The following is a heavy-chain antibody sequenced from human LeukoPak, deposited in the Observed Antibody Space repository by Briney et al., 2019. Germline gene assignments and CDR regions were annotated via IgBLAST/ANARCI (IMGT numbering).Heavy chain of an antibody. CDR2: INPNSGGT. J-gene: IGHJ4*02. D-gene: IGHD5-18*01. CDR1: GYTFTGYY. V-gene: IGHV1-2*06. CDR3: ARGGYSYGEFDY. Sequence: ASVKVSCKASGYTFTGYYMHWVRRAPGQGLEWMGRINPNSGGTNYAQKFQGRVTMTRDTSISTAYMELSRLRSDDTAVYYCARGGYSYGEFDYWGQGTLVTVSS.